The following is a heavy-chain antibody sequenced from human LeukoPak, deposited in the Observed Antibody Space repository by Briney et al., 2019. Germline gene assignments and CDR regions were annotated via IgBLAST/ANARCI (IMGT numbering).Heavy chain of an antibody. Sequence: ASVKVSCKASGYTFTNYYIHWVRQAPGQGLEWVGLINPNGGNTGYAQRFQGRVTVTTDTSTSTVFMELNSLQSEDTAVYYRARERRAWGEDFWGQGTLVTVSS. J-gene: IGHJ4*02. V-gene: IGHV1-46*01. D-gene: IGHD3-16*01. CDR3: ARERRAWGEDF. CDR2: INPNGGNT. CDR1: GYTFTNYY.